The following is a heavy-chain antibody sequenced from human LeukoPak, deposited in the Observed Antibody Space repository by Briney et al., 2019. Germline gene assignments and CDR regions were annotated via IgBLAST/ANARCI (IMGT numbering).Heavy chain of an antibody. CDR2: INHSGST. J-gene: IGHJ4*02. CDR3: ARGRLITIFGVVSDGGPFDY. V-gene: IGHV4-34*01. Sequence: ASETLSLTCAVYGGSFSGYYWSWIRQPPGKXLEWIGEINHSGSTNYNPSLKSRVTISVDTSKNQFSLKLSSVTAADTAVYYCARGRLITIFGVVSDGGPFDYWGQGTLVTVSS. CDR1: GGSFSGYY. D-gene: IGHD3-3*01.